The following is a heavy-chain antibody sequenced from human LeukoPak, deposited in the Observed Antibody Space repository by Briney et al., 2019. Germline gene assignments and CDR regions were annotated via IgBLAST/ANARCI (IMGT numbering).Heavy chain of an antibody. CDR2: IYYSGST. D-gene: IGHD2-15*01. V-gene: IGHV4-59*01. Sequence: SETLSLTCTVSGGSISSYYWSWIRQPPGKGLEWIGYIYYSGSTNYNPSLKSRVTISVDTSKNQFSLKLSSATAADTAVYYCAREEAAYYFDYWGQGTLVTVSS. CDR1: GGSISSYY. J-gene: IGHJ4*02. CDR3: AREEAAYYFDY.